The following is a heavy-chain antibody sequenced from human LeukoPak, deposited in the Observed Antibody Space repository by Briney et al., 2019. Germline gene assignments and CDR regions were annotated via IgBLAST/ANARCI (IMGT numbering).Heavy chain of an antibody. CDR1: GYTVTSYA. J-gene: IGHJ4*02. V-gene: IGHV1-3*01. CDR2: INAGNGNT. D-gene: IGHD6-13*01. Sequence: ASVKVSCKASGYTVTSYAMHWVRQAPGQRLEWMGWINAGNGNTKYSQKFQGRVTITRDTSASTAYMELSSLRSEDTAVYYCARGGAAAALYYFDYWGQGTLVTVSS. CDR3: ARGGAAAALYYFDY.